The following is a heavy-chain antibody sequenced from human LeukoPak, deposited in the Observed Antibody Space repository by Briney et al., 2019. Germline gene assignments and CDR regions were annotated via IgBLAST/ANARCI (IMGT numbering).Heavy chain of an antibody. CDR3: AKGLLAAPRAHYYYYMDV. V-gene: IGHV3-30*02. CDR2: IRYDGSNK. Sequence: GGSLRLSCAASGFTFNSYGMHWVRQAPGKGLEWVAFIRYDGSNKYYADSVKGRFTISRDNSKNTLYLQMNSLRAEDTAVYYCAKGLLAAPRAHYYYYMDVWGKGTTVTVS. CDR1: GFTFNSYG. D-gene: IGHD6-6*01. J-gene: IGHJ6*03.